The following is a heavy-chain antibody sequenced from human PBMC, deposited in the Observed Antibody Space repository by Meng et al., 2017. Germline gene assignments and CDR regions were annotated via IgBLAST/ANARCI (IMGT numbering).Heavy chain of an antibody. CDR2: IYHSGST. CDR3: ARAGVGYYDSSGPYSY. J-gene: IGHJ4*02. D-gene: IGHD3-22*01. Sequence: QVQLQESGPGRVKPSGTLSLTCAVSGGSISSSNWWRWVRQPPGKGLEWIGEIYHSGSTNYNPSLKSRVTISVDKSKNQFSLKLSSVAAADTAVYYCARAGVGYYDSSGPYSYWGQGTLVTVSS. V-gene: IGHV4-4*02. CDR1: GGSISSSNW.